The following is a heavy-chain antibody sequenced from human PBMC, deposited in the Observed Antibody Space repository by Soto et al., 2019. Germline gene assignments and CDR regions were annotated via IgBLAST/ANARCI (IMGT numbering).Heavy chain of an antibody. CDR3: AKDGGLVFVVVPAADSYLFDY. CDR2: ISGSGGST. Sequence: GGSLRLSCAASGFTFSSYAMSWVRQAPGKGLEWVSAISGSGGSTYYADSVKGRFTISRDNSKNTLYLQMNSLRAEDTAVYYCAKDGGLVFVVVPAADSYLFDYWGQGTLVTVSS. D-gene: IGHD2-2*01. CDR1: GFTFSSYA. V-gene: IGHV3-23*01. J-gene: IGHJ4*02.